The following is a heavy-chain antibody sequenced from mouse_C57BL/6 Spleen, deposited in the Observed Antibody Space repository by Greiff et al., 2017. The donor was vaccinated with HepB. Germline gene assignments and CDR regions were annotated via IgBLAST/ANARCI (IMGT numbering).Heavy chain of an antibody. CDR1: GYTFTSYW. Sequence: QVQLKQSGAELVKPGASVKLSCKASGYTFTSYWMQWVKQRPGQGLEWIGEIDPSDSYTNYNQKFKGKATLTVDTSSSTAYMQLSSLTSEDSAVYYCARRVEGYYFDYWGQGTTLTVSS. J-gene: IGHJ2*01. D-gene: IGHD1-1*02. CDR2: IDPSDSYT. CDR3: ARRVEGYYFDY. V-gene: IGHV1-50*01.